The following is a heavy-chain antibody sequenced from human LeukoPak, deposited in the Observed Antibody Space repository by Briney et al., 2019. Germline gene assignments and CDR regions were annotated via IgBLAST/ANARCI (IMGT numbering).Heavy chain of an antibody. CDR1: GFTVSSNY. V-gene: IGHV3-66*01. CDR3: ARESVLLWFGDPYYYGMDV. CDR2: IYSGGST. J-gene: IGHJ6*02. D-gene: IGHD3-10*01. Sequence: PGGSLRLSCAASGFTVSSNYMSWVRQAPGKGLEWVSVIYSGGSTYYADSVEGRFTISRDNSKNTLYLQMNSLRAEDTAVYYCARESVLLWFGDPYYYGMDVWGQGTTVTVSS.